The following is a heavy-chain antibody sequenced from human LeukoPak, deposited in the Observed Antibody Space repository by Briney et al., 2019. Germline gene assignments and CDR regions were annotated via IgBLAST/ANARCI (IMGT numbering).Heavy chain of an antibody. CDR1: GFTFSTND. V-gene: IGHV3-23*01. Sequence: TGGSLRLSCAASGFTFSTNDMSWVRQPPGKGLEWVSAISVIGGSTYYADSVKGRFTISRDNSKNTLYLQMNSLRAEDTAVYYCAKVQEMATILPPFHYWGQGTLVTVSS. CDR3: AKVQEMATILPPFHY. J-gene: IGHJ4*02. CDR2: ISVIGGST. D-gene: IGHD5-24*01.